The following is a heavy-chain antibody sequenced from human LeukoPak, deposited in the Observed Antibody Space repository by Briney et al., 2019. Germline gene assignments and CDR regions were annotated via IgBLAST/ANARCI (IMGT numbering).Heavy chain of an antibody. CDR1: GGSVSSGSYY. J-gene: IGHJ3*02. D-gene: IGHD3-22*01. CDR3: ARVPKPYYDSSGYFLGAFDI. CDR2: IYYSGST. V-gene: IGHV4-61*01. Sequence: SETLSLTCTVSGGSVSSGSYYWSWIRQPPGKGLEWIGYIYYSGSTNYNPSLKSRVTISVDTSKNQFSLKLSSVTAADTAVYYCARVPKPYYDSSGYFLGAFDIWGQGAMVTVSS.